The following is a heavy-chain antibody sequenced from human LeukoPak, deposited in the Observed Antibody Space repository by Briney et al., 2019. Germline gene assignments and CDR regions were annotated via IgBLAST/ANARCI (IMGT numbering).Heavy chain of an antibody. D-gene: IGHD4-17*01. Sequence: GGSLRLSCAASGFTFDDYAMHWVRQAPGKGLEWVSGISWNGGSIAYADSVEGRFTISRDNAKNSLYLQMNSLRAEDTAVYYCMIERSDSGYGDYAWGPAEAFDIWGQGTMVTVPS. CDR2: ISWNGGSI. V-gene: IGHV3-9*01. J-gene: IGHJ3*02. CDR1: GFTFDDYA. CDR3: MIERSDSGYGDYAWGPAEAFDI.